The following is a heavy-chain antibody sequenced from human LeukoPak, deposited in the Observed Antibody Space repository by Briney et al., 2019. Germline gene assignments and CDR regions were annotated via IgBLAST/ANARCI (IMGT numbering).Heavy chain of an antibody. D-gene: IGHD5-12*01. Sequence: GGSLRLSCAASGFTVSSNYVSWVRQAPGKGLEWVSVIYSGGSTYYADPVKGRFTISRDNSKNTLYLQMNSLRAEDTAVYYCARDPQANSGLGYWGQGTLVIVFS. V-gene: IGHV3-66*01. CDR3: ARDPQANSGLGY. CDR2: IYSGGST. CDR1: GFTVSSNY. J-gene: IGHJ4*02.